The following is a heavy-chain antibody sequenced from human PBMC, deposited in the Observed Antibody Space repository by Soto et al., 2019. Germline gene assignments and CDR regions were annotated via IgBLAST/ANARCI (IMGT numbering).Heavy chain of an antibody. CDR2: IYHRGDT. J-gene: IGHJ6*02. CDR1: GGSISGGSYS. Sequence: SETLSLTCSVSGGSISGGSYSWSWIRQPPGKGLEWIGHIYHRGDTYYKPSLRRRLTISIDRSKNQISLKLSAVTAADTAVYYCVRLPGRQVLLEYYYYGMDVGGPGTTVTVSS. D-gene: IGHD3-10*01. V-gene: IGHV4-30-2*01. CDR3: VRLPGRQVLLEYYYYGMDV.